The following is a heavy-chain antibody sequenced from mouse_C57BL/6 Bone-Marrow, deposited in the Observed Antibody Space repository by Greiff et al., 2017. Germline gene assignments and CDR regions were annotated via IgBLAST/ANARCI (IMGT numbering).Heavy chain of an antibody. V-gene: IGHV3-6*01. J-gene: IGHJ3*01. CDR3: ARDEYYGSAWFAY. CDR1: GYSITSGYY. D-gene: IGHD1-1*01. Sequence: EVKLLESGPGLVKPSQSLSLTCSVTGYSITSGYYWNWIRQFPGNKLEWMGYISYDGSNNYNPSLKNRISITRDTSKNQFFLKLNSVTTEDTATYYCARDEYYGSAWFAYWGQGTLVTVSA. CDR2: ISYDGSN.